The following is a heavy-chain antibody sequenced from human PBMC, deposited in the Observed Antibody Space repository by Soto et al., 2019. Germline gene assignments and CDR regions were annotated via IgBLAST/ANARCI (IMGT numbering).Heavy chain of an antibody. Sequence: SETLSLTCTVSGGSFKSGSYSWSWIRQPPGKGLEWIGYVYHTERTSYNPSLKSRVSISMDTSKNQFSLNLDSVTAADTAVYFCARDFAYFDSWGQGTLVTVSS. D-gene: IGHD3-3*01. CDR1: GGSFKSGSYS. V-gene: IGHV4-61*01. J-gene: IGHJ4*02. CDR2: VYHTERT. CDR3: ARDFAYFDS.